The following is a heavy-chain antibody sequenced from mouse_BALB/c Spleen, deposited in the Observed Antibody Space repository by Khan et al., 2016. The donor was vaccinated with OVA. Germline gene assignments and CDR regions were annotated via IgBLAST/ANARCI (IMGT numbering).Heavy chain of an antibody. D-gene: IGHD1-1*01. V-gene: IGHV3-2*02. CDR1: GYSITSDYV. CDR3: ASRRVLHRSPDYFDY. CDR2: IGDSGSK. J-gene: IGHJ2*01. Sequence: DVQLQESGPGLLKPSQSLSLTCTVTGYSITSDYVWNWIRQFPGNKLEWMAYIGDSGSKYYTPSLRSRISITRDTTKNQFFMQLNSVNTEDPVTCFRASRRVLHRSPDYFDYWGQGTTLTVSS.